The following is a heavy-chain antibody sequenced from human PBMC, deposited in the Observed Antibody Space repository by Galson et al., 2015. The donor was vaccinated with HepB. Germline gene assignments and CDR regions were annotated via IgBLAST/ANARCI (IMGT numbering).Heavy chain of an antibody. D-gene: IGHD3-10*01. CDR3: ARDPPYGSGSIGYGMDV. V-gene: IGHV1-69*13. Sequence: SVKVSCKASGGTFSSYAISWVRQAPGQGLEWMGGIIPIFGTANYAQKFQGRVTITADESTSTAYMELSSLRSEDTAVYYCARDPPYGSGSIGYGMDVWGQGTTVTVSS. CDR1: GGTFSSYA. J-gene: IGHJ6*02. CDR2: IIPIFGTA.